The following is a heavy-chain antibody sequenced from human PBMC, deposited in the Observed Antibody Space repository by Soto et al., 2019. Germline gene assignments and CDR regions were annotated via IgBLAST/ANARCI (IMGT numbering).Heavy chain of an antibody. CDR2: ISAYNGNT. Sequence: ASVKVSCKASGYTSTSYGISWVRQAPGQGLEWMGWISAYNGNTNYAQKLQGRVTMTTDTSTSTAYMELRSLRSDDTAVYYCAREGYCSGGSCRNFDYWGQGTLVTVSS. CDR3: AREGYCSGGSCRNFDY. V-gene: IGHV1-18*01. D-gene: IGHD2-15*01. J-gene: IGHJ4*02. CDR1: GYTSTSYG.